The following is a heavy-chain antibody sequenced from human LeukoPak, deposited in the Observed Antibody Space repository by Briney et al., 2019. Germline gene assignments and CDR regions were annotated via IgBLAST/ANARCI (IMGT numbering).Heavy chain of an antibody. D-gene: IGHD2/OR15-2a*01. J-gene: IGHJ3*02. CDR1: GGSISSRTYY. Sequence: SETLSLTCTVSGGSISSRTYYWSWIRQHPGKGLEWIGYIYYSGSTYYNPSLKSRLSISVDTSKNHFSLKLSSVTAADTAAYFCARDRRGLDFYDAFDIWGQGTMVTVSS. CDR2: IYYSGST. CDR3: ARDRRGLDFYDAFDI. V-gene: IGHV4-31*03.